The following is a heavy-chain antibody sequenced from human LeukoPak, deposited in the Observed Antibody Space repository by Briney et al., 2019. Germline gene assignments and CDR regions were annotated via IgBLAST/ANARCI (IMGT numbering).Heavy chain of an antibody. J-gene: IGHJ6*03. D-gene: IGHD3-16*01. CDR3: ARGYDSNLDYYYYMDV. V-gene: IGHV3-30*03. Sequence: GGSLRLSCVISGFTFSMYGMHRVRQAPGKGLEWVAVISPDGSGKNYVDSVEGRFTISRDNSKNTLYVQMNSLRAEDTAVYFCARGYDSNLDYYYYMDVWGKGTTVTVSS. CDR2: ISPDGSGK. CDR1: GFTFSMYG.